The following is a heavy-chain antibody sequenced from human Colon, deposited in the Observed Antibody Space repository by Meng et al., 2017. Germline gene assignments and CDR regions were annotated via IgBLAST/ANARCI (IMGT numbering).Heavy chain of an antibody. CDR3: ARVRRSGDDFDY. Sequence: QVQRQESGPGPVNPSQALSLPCHVSGGSISTGGYYWSWIRQLPGKGLEWIGYIYYSGSTYYNPSLRSLVSISVDTSKNQFSLRLTSVTAADTAVYYCARVRRSGDDFDYWGQGTLVTVSS. CDR2: IYYSGST. V-gene: IGHV4-31*01. CDR1: GGSISTGGYY. D-gene: IGHD1-26*01. J-gene: IGHJ4*02.